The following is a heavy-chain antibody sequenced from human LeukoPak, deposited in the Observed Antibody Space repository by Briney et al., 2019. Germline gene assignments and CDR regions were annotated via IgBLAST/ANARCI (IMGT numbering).Heavy chain of an antibody. D-gene: IGHD3-10*02. CDR3: ADLSNTMIGGV. Sequence: PGGSLTLYCPASGLTFSSYEMNLVRQAQGKGLEWDSYISSSGSIIYYADSVNGRCNISRDNAKHSQYLHKTILRAQDTAVYYCADLSNTMIGGVWGKGTTVTISS. J-gene: IGHJ6*04. CDR2: ISSSGSII. V-gene: IGHV3-48*03. CDR1: GLTFSSYE.